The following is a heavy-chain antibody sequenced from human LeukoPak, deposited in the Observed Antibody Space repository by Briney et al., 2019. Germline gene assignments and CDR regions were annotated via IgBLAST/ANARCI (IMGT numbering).Heavy chain of an antibody. D-gene: IGHD6-19*01. J-gene: IGHJ4*02. CDR3: AKVRGPYSSRYFFDY. CDR1: GFTFDNYA. V-gene: IGHV3-9*01. Sequence: GGSLRLSCAASGFTFDNYAMHWVRQAPGKGLEWLSIISWNSGYICYADSVKGRFTISRDNAKKSLVLQLDSLRADDNAYYYCAKVRGPYSSRYFFDYWGQGTLVTASS. CDR2: ISWNSGYI.